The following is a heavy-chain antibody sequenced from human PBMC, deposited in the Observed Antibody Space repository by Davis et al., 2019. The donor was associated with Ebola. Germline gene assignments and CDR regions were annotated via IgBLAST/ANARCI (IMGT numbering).Heavy chain of an antibody. D-gene: IGHD1-1*01. CDR2: IYYSGST. J-gene: IGHJ6*03. CDR3: ARSGTWNVYYYYYMDV. V-gene: IGHV4-59*01. CDR1: GGSISSYY. Sequence: SETLSLTCTVSGGSISSYYWSWIRQPPGKGLEWIGYIYYSGSTNYNPSLKSRVTISVDTSKNQFSLKLSSVTAADTAVYYCARSGTWNVYYYYYMDVWGKGTTVTVSS.